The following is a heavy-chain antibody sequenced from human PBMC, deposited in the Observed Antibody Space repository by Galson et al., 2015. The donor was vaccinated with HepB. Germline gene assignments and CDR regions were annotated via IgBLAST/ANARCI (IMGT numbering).Heavy chain of an antibody. D-gene: IGHD2-15*01. V-gene: IGHV3-21*01. Sequence: SLRLSCAASGFTFSSYSMNWVRQAPGKGLEWVLSISSNSRYLYYADSVKGRFTISRDNAKNSLYLQMNSLRAEDTAVYYCARITNRRWTYCSGGSCYSASYFDYWGQGTLVTVSS. CDR1: GFTFSSYS. J-gene: IGHJ4*02. CDR2: ISSNSRYL. CDR3: ARITNRRWTYCSGGSCYSASYFDY.